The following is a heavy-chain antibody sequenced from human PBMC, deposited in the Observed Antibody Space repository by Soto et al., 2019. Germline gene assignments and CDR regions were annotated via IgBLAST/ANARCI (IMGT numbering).Heavy chain of an antibody. V-gene: IGHV3-30-3*01. Sequence: QVQLVESGGGVVQPGRSLRLSCAASGFTFSYHALNWVRQAPGKGLEWVAVISYDGDNKYIAESVKGRLTSSRDNSKNTVSLQMNSLRTEDTAMYVCARGTTTSAVSAMDVWGQGTTVTVSS. D-gene: IGHD1-1*01. CDR3: ARGTTTSAVSAMDV. CDR2: ISYDGDNK. CDR1: GFTFSYHA. J-gene: IGHJ6*02.